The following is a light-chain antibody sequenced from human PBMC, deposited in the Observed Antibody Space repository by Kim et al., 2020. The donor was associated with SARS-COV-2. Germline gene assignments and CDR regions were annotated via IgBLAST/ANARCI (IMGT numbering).Light chain of an antibody. V-gene: IGLV1-44*01. Sequence: GVTISCSGTTSNIGNNAVNWYQHLPGTAPKLLIYANNQRPSGVPDRFSASKSGTSASLAISGLQSEDEAHYYCASWDDSLNGHVVFGGGTQLTVL. CDR3: ASWDDSLNGHVV. CDR2: ANN. J-gene: IGLJ2*01. CDR1: TSNIGNNA.